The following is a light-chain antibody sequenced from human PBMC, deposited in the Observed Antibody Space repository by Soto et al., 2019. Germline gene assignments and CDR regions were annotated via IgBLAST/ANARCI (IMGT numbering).Light chain of an antibody. CDR3: QQTYVDLGT. V-gene: IGKV1-33*01. CDR2: DAS. CDR1: HDIITY. Sequence: DIQMTQSPSSLSASVGYRVTITCQASHDIITYLNWYQQKLWKAPKLLIYDASNLETGVPSRFSGSGSGTEFTLTISSLQPEDFATYYCQQTYVDLGTFGQGTKVDIK. J-gene: IGKJ1*01.